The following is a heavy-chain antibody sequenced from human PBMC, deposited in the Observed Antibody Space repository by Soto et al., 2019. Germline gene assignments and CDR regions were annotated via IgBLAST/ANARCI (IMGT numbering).Heavy chain of an antibody. V-gene: IGHV3-74*01. CDR3: ARVVDYYDPYYYYGMDV. CDR2: INSDGSST. D-gene: IGHD3-22*01. Sequence: GGSLRLSCAASGFTFSSYWMNWVRQAPGKGLVWVSRINSDGSSTSYADSVKGRFTISRDNAKNSLYLQMNSLRAEDTAVYYCARVVDYYDPYYYYGMDVWGQGTTVTVSS. J-gene: IGHJ6*02. CDR1: GFTFSSYW.